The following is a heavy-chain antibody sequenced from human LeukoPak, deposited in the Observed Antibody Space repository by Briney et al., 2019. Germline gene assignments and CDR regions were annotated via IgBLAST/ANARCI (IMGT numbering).Heavy chain of an antibody. CDR2: ISGTGDVS. D-gene: IGHD3-16*01. J-gene: IGHJ4*02. CDR1: GFTFSDYS. Sequence: GGSLRLSCAASGFTFSDYSMRWVRQAPGRGLEWVSSISGTGDVSKYADSVKGRFTIFRDNPKNTLYLQIKSLRAEDTAVYYCAKLGDFDYWGQGTLVTVPS. CDR3: AKLGDFDY. V-gene: IGHV3-23*01.